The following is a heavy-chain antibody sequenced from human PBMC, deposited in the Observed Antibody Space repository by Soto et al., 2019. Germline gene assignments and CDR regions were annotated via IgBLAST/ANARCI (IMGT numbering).Heavy chain of an antibody. Sequence: EVQLVESGGGLVKPGGSLRLSCAASGFTFSSYSMNWVRQAPGKGLEWVSSISSSSSYIYYADSVKGRFTISRDNAKNSLYLQMNSLRAEDTAVYYCARDGDTSSSARTSYYYYYYGMDVWGQGTTVTVSS. V-gene: IGHV3-21*01. D-gene: IGHD6-6*01. CDR2: ISSSSSYI. CDR3: ARDGDTSSSARTSYYYYYYGMDV. J-gene: IGHJ6*02. CDR1: GFTFSSYS.